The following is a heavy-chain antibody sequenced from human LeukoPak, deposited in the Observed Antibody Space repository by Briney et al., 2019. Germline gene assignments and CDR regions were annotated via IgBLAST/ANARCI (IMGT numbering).Heavy chain of an antibody. Sequence: ASVKVSCKASGYTFTGYYMHWVRQAPGQGLEWMGWINPNSGGTNYAQKFQGRVTMTRDTSISTAYMELSRLRSDDTAVYYCAPRVRGTSRDYYYYGMDVWGQGTTVTVSS. CDR2: INPNSGGT. J-gene: IGHJ6*02. CDR1: GYTFTGYY. V-gene: IGHV1-2*02. CDR3: APRVRGTSRDYYYYGMDV. D-gene: IGHD1-1*01.